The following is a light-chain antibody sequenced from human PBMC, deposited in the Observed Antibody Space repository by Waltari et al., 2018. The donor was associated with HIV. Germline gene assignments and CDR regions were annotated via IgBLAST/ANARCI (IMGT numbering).Light chain of an antibody. CDR2: QAS. J-gene: IGKJ2*01. Sequence: DIRLTQTPSPLSAAVRDTVPYPCRASQIIGTSLAWYQQRPGKAPTLLIYQASTLQNGVSSSFSGSGSGTEFTLTITSLQRDDFASYFCQQYETYYTFGQGSRLE. V-gene: IGKV1-5*03. CDR3: QQYETYYT. CDR1: QIIGTS.